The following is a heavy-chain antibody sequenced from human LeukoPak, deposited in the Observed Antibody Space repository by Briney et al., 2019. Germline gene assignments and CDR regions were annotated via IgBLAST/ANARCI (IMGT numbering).Heavy chain of an antibody. J-gene: IGHJ4*02. CDR1: GFTFSTYW. V-gene: IGHV3-74*01. CDR2: INPDGSRT. D-gene: IGHD3-3*01. CDR3: VSGYLYGDY. Sequence: GGSLRLSCAASGFTFSTYWVHWDRQAPGKGLVWVSRINPDGSRTDYADSVKGRFTISRDNARSSVYLRMKSLRADNTAVYYCVSGYLYGDYWGQGTLVTVSS.